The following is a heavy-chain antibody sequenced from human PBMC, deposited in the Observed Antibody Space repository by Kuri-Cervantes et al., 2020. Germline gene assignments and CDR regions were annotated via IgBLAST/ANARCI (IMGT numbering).Heavy chain of an antibody. CDR1: GFTFSSYS. CDR3: VRDRDYYYYMDV. V-gene: IGHV3-21*03. CDR2: ISSSSSYI. D-gene: IGHD3-10*01. Sequence: GESLKISCAASGFTFSSYSMNWVRQAPGKGLEWVSSISSSSSYIYYADSVKGRFTISRDNAKNSLYLQMNSLRAEDTAVYYCVRDRDYYYYMDVWGKGTTVTVSS. J-gene: IGHJ6*03.